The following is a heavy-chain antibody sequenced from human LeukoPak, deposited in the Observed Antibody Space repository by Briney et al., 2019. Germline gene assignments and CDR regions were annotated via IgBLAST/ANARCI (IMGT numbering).Heavy chain of an antibody. Sequence: GGSLRLSCAASGFSFSSYGMHWVRQAPGKGQEWVAFIPYDGSNKNYADSVKGRFTISRDNSENTLYLQMNSLRTEDTALYYCAKDSGNYCFDYWGQGTLVTVSS. V-gene: IGHV3-30*02. D-gene: IGHD1-26*01. CDR2: IPYDGSNK. CDR1: GFSFSSYG. CDR3: AKDSGNYCFDY. J-gene: IGHJ4*02.